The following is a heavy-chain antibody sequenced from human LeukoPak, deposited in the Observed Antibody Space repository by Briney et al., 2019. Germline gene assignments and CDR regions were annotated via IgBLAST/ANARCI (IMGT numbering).Heavy chain of an antibody. V-gene: IGHV3-48*04. CDR2: ISSSSSTI. D-gene: IGHD2-2*01. J-gene: IGHJ4*02. CDR1: GFTFSSYS. Sequence: GGSLRLSCAASGFTFSSYSMNWVRQAPGKGLEWVSYISSSSSTIYYADSVKGRFTISRDNAKNSLYLQMNSLRAEDTAVYYCTRDSSPPYYHYHEYWGRGTLVTVSS. CDR3: TRDSSPPYYHYHEY.